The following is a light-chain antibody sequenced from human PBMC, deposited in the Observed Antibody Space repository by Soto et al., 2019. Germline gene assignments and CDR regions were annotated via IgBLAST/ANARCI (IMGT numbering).Light chain of an antibody. J-gene: IGKJ4*01. V-gene: IGKV3D-20*02. CDR3: QQRSNWPPLT. CDR1: QSVNSNY. Sequence: EIVLTQSPGTLSLSPGEGATLSCRASQSVNSNYLAWFQQKPGQAPRLLIYSTSNRATGIPDRFSGSGSGTDFTLTISSLEPEDFAVYYCQQRSNWPPLTFGGGTKVEIK. CDR2: STS.